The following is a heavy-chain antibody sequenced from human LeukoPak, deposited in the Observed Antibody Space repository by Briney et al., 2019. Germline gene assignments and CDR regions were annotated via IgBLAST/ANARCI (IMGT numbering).Heavy chain of an antibody. D-gene: IGHD6-6*01. CDR3: ARVPVPNDSSSVPFDY. CDR1: GYSISSGYY. V-gene: IGHV4-38-2*02. Sequence: SETLSFTCTVSGYSISSGYYWGWIRQPPGQGLEWIGYIYYSGSTYYNPSLKSRVTISVDTSKNQFSLKLSSVTAADTAVYYCARVPVPNDSSSVPFDYWGQGTLVTVSS. J-gene: IGHJ4*02. CDR2: IYYSGST.